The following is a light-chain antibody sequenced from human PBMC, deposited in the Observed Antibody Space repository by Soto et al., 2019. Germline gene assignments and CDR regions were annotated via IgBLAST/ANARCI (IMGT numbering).Light chain of an antibody. CDR2: DVS. CDR3: QQYKDYVYT. J-gene: IGKJ2*01. Sequence: DIQMTQSPSTLSASVGDRVIITCRASQTVERWMAWYQQKPGKAPKLLISDVSTLERGVPSRFSGSGSATEFTLTISGLQPDDFATYCCQQYKDYVYTFGQGTKVDIK. CDR1: QTVERW. V-gene: IGKV1-5*01.